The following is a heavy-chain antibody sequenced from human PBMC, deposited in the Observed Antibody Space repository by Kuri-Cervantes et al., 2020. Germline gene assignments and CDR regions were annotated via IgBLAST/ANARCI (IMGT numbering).Heavy chain of an antibody. CDR2: ISSSSSYI. Sequence: GESLKISCAASGFTFSSYSMNWVRQAPGKGLEWVSSISSSSSYIYYADSVKGRFTISRDNSKNTLYLQMNSLRAEDTAVYYCARDVARLHLAMNYWGQGTLVTVSS. J-gene: IGHJ4*02. D-gene: IGHD3-16*01. CDR1: GFTFSSYS. CDR3: ARDVARLHLAMNY. V-gene: IGHV3-21*01.